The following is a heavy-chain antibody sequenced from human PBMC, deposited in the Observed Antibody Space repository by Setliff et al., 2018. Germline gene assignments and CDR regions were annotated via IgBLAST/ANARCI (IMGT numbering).Heavy chain of an antibody. CDR3: AKEHVVISFVTNTHHHYGMDV. J-gene: IGHJ6*02. Sequence: SETLSLTCTVSGVSFGSGTYYWSWIRQPAGKGLEWIGLIQSTGNTNYNPSLQSRVTISIDTSKNQFSLRMTSVGAADTAVYYCAKEHVVISFVTNTHHHYGMDVWGQGTTVTV. V-gene: IGHV4-61*02. CDR2: IQSTGNT. D-gene: IGHD2-8*01. CDR1: GVSFGSGTYY.